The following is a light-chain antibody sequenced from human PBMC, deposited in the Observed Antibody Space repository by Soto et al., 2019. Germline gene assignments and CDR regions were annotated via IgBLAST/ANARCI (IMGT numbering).Light chain of an antibody. J-gene: IGLJ3*02. CDR2: EVT. CDR1: PSDVGGHNY. CDR3: SSYTSSSTWV. V-gene: IGLV2-14*01. Sequence: QSVLTQPASVSGSPGQSITISCTGTPSDVGGHNYVSWYQRHPGKAPRLMIYEVTNRPSGVSNRFSGSKSDNTASLTISGLQADDEADYYCSSYTSSSTWVFGGGTKLTVL.